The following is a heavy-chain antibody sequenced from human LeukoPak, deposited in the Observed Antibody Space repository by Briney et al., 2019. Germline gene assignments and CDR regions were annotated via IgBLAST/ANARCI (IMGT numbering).Heavy chain of an antibody. J-gene: IGHJ5*02. Sequence: SETLSLTCAVYGGSFSGYYWSWIRQPPGKGLEWIGYIYYSGSTNYNPSLKSRVTISVDTSKNQFSLKLSSVTAADTAVYYCARGLAAAGTLDPWGQGTLVTVSS. CDR2: IYYSGST. CDR3: ARGLAAAGTLDP. V-gene: IGHV4-59*01. D-gene: IGHD6-13*01. CDR1: GGSFSGYY.